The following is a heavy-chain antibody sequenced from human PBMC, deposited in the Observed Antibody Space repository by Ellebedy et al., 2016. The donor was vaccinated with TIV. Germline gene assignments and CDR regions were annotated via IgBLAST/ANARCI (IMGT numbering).Heavy chain of an antibody. CDR1: GYTFTSYG. V-gene: IGHV1-18*04. J-gene: IGHJ4*02. D-gene: IGHD3-22*01. Sequence: ASVKVSCXASGYTFTSYGISWVRQAPGQGLEWMGWISAYNGNTNYAQRFQGRVTMTTDTSTSTAYMELRSLRSDDTAVYHCAREVGAPDQYFYESSGYSPLDYWGQGTLVTVSS. CDR2: ISAYNGNT. CDR3: AREVGAPDQYFYESSGYSPLDY.